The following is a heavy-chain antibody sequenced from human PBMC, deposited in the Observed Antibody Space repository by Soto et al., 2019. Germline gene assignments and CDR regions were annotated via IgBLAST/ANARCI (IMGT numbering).Heavy chain of an antibody. CDR3: ARDHTYYDFWSGYYCYGMDV. J-gene: IGHJ6*02. CDR2: IIPIFGTA. Sequence: QVQLVQSGAEVKKPGSSVKVSCKASGGTFSSYAISWVRQAPGQGLEWMGGIIPIFGTANYAQKFQGRVTITADESTSTAYMELSSLRSEDTAVYYCARDHTYYDFWSGYYCYGMDVWGQGTTVTVSS. CDR1: GGTFSSYA. D-gene: IGHD3-3*01. V-gene: IGHV1-69*01.